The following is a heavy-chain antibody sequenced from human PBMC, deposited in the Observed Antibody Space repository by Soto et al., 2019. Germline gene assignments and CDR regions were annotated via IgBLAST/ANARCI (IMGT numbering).Heavy chain of an antibody. D-gene: IGHD3-10*01. V-gene: IGHV3-11*01. Sequence: PVGSLRLSCAASGFRFGDHYMTWIRQAPGKGLEWVSKISGDATTKYYADSVKGRFTVSRDNAKNSLYLQMTSLRAEDTAVYYCAGDPYYYGSAFWGQGTLVTVSS. CDR3: AGDPYYYGSAF. CDR1: GFRFGDHY. J-gene: IGHJ4*02. CDR2: ISGDATTK.